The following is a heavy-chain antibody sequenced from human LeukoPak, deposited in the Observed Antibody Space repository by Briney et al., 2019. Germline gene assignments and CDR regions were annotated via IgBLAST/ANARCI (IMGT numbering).Heavy chain of an antibody. CDR1: GFTFSNYA. V-gene: IGHV3-23*01. J-gene: IGHJ5*02. CDR3: ARPYGSGTFDP. Sequence: GGSLRLSCAASGFTFSNYAMTWVRQAPGKGLEWVSTISGIAGSTYYADSVKGRFTISRDNSKNTLYLQMNSLRAEDTAVYYCARPYGSGTFDPWGQGTLVTVSS. D-gene: IGHD3-10*01. CDR2: ISGIAGST.